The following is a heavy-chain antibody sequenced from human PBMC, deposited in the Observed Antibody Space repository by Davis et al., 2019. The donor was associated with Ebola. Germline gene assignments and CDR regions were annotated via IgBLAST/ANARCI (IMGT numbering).Heavy chain of an antibody. CDR3: ARGPSRHSEGYAMAV. Sequence: MPSESLTLTCAVSGDTFNDYYWAWIRQSPGKGLEWIGEITHNGYTNYKSSLKSRVTITVDTSKKNFSLTLSSLTAADTAVYYCARGPSRHSEGYAMAVWGQGTTVTVSA. D-gene: IGHD1-1*01. CDR2: ITHNGYT. CDR1: GDTFNDYY. J-gene: IGHJ6*01. V-gene: IGHV4-34*01.